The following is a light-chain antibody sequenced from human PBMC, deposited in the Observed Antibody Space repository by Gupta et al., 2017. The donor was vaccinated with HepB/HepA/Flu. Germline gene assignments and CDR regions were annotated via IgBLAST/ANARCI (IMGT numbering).Light chain of an antibody. Sequence: ENGLTQTPGTLALSPRARATLSCRASQGVSTSYLAWYQKKPGQAPRLLIYGASRRATGIPARFSGSGSGTDFTLTISRLEPEDFAVYYCHQCGTSPWTFGQGTKVEIK. J-gene: IGKJ1*01. CDR3: HQCGTSPWT. CDR1: QGVSTSY. CDR2: GAS. V-gene: IGKV3-20*01.